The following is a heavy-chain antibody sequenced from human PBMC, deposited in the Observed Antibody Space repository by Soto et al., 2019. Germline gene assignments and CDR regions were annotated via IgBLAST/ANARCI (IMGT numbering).Heavy chain of an antibody. CDR2: IHTYNGNT. J-gene: IGHJ4*02. CDR3: ARDARYSGRGHPFDY. V-gene: IGHV1-18*01. Sequence: ASVKVSCKASGYTFTDYGISWVRQAPGQGLEWMGWIHTYNGNTNYAQKVQGRVTMTTDSSTSTAYMELRSLRSDDTAVYYCARDARYSGRGHPFDYGGEEPLVTVP. D-gene: IGHD6-13*01. CDR1: GYTFTDYG.